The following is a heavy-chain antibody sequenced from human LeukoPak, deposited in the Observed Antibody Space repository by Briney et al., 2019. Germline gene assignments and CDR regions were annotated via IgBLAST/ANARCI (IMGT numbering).Heavy chain of an antibody. CDR1: GFTFNNYW. CDR2: IKSGGSTT. CDR3: ARKSAARSGYDF. J-gene: IGHJ4*02. V-gene: IGHV3-74*01. Sequence: GGSLRLSCVASGFTFNNYWMHWVRQVPGKGLVWVSRIKSGGSTTGYADSVKSRFTVSRDNAKNTLYLHMSSLRAEDTAVYYCARKSAARSGYDFWGQGTLVTVSS. D-gene: IGHD6-6*01.